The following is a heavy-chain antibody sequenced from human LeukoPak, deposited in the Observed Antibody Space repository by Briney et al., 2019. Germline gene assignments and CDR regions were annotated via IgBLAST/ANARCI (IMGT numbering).Heavy chain of an antibody. D-gene: IGHD1-26*01. J-gene: IGHJ4*02. Sequence: VASVKVSCKASGGTFSSYAISWVRQAPGQGLEWVGGIIPIFGTANYAQKFQGRVTITADESTGTAYMELSSLRSEDTAVYYCACTPGSYFGMGEYYFDYWGQGTLVTVSS. CDR3: ACTPGSYFGMGEYYFDY. V-gene: IGHV1-69*01. CDR2: IIPIFGTA. CDR1: GGTFSSYA.